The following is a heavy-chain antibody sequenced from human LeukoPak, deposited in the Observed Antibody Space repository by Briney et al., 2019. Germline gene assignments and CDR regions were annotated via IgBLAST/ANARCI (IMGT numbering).Heavy chain of an antibody. D-gene: IGHD3-9*01. Sequence: GGSLRLSCAASGFTVSSNYMSWVRQAPGKGLEWVSVIYSGGSTYYADSVKGRFTISRDNSKNTLYLQMNSLRAEDTAVYYCARARYFDWLSDAFDIWGQGTMVTVSS. J-gene: IGHJ3*02. CDR2: IYSGGST. CDR1: GFTVSSNY. CDR3: ARARYFDWLSDAFDI. V-gene: IGHV3-66*01.